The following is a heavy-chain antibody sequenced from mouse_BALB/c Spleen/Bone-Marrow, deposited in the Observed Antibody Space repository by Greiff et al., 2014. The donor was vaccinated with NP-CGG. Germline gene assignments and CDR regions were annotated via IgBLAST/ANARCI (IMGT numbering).Heavy chain of an antibody. D-gene: IGHD1-1*01. CDR1: GFNIKDTF. J-gene: IGHJ1*01. V-gene: IGHV14-3*02. CDR2: IDPANGDT. Sequence: VQPQQSGAELVKPGASVKLSCTASGFNIKDTFMHWVKQRPEQGLEWIGRIDPANGDTKYDPKFQGKATITADTSSNTAYLQLSSLTSEDTAVYYGTKPSFYYGSSYWYFDVWGAGTTVTVSS. CDR3: TKPSFYYGSSYWYFDV.